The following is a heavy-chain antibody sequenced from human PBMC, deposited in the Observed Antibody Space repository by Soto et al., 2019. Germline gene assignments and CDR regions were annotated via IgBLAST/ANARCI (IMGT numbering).Heavy chain of an antibody. D-gene: IGHD1-1*01. CDR2: IHTGGST. J-gene: IGHJ4*02. CDR3: ARGVNDDS. Sequence: GGSLRLSCAASGFSVGGNHMTWVRRAPGKGLEWVAVIHTGGSTFYADPVKGRFTISRDNSKNTVYLQMNSLTVGDTAMYFCARGVNDDSWGQGTLVTVSS. V-gene: IGHV3-53*01. CDR1: GFSVGGNH.